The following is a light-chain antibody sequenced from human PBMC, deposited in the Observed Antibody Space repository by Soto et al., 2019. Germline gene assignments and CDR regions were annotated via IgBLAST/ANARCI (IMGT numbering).Light chain of an antibody. J-gene: IGKJ1*01. V-gene: IGKV1-39*01. CDR1: QNIDNY. Sequence: DIKMTQSPSSLSASLGDRVTITCRASQNIDNYLNWYQHKPGKAPKLLIYATSTLQSGVPARFSGSGSGTEFTLTISTLQSEDFATYYCQQSYSSPPTFGQGTKVDI. CDR2: ATS. CDR3: QQSYSSPPT.